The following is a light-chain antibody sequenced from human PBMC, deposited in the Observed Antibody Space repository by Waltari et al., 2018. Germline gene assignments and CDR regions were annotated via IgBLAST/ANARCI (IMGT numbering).Light chain of an antibody. Sequence: QSALTQAASVSGSPGQSITISCTGTSSDVGGYTSVSWYQQHPGKAPNGLVYDVTNRPSGVANRFSGSKSGNTASLTISGLQAEDEADYYCSAYTRSGTYVFGTGTKVTVL. V-gene: IGLV2-14*03. CDR1: SSDVGGYTS. CDR3: SAYTRSGTYV. J-gene: IGLJ1*01. CDR2: DVT.